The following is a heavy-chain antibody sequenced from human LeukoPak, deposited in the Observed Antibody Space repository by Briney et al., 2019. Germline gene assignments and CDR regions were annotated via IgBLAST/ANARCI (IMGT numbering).Heavy chain of an antibody. J-gene: IGHJ6*03. CDR1: GYTLTELS. CDR2: FGPEDGET. D-gene: IGHD2-2*01. V-gene: IGHV1-24*01. CDR3: ATGDIVVFGRHGYMDV. Sequence: ASVKVSCKVSGYTLTELSMHWVRQAPGKGLEWMGGFGPEDGETIYAQKFQGRVTMTEDTSTDTAYMELSSLRSEDTAVYYCATGDIVVFGRHGYMDVWGKGTTVTVSS.